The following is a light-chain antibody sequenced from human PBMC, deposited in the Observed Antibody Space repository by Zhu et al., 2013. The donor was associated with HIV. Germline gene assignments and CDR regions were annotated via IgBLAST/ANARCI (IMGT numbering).Light chain of an antibody. CDR1: SGDIGVYDY. V-gene: IGLV2-8*01. Sequence: QSALTQPPSASGSPGQSVSISCSGTSGDIGVYDYVSWYQQHPGTAPRLLIYGVNKRPSGVPDRFSGSKSGNTASLTISGLQAEDEADYYCSSFTSSITWVFGGGTKVTVL. CDR2: GVN. CDR3: SSFTSSITWV. J-gene: IGLJ2*01.